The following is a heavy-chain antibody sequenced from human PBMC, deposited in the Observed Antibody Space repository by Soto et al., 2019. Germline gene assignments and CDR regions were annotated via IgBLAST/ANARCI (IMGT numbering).Heavy chain of an antibody. J-gene: IGHJ4*02. Sequence: ASVKVSCKASGGTFSSYAISWVRQAPGQGLEWMGGIIPIFGTANYAQKFQGRVTITADKSTSTAYMELSSLRSEDTAVYYCARDRCSGGSCDPIYYFDYWGQGTLVTVSS. CDR2: IIPIFGTA. V-gene: IGHV1-69*06. D-gene: IGHD2-15*01. CDR1: GGTFSSYA. CDR3: ARDRCSGGSCDPIYYFDY.